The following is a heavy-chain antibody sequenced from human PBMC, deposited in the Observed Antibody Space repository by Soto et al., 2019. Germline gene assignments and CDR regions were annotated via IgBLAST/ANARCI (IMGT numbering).Heavy chain of an antibody. V-gene: IGHV3-23*01. CDR2: ISGSGGST. D-gene: IGHD3-3*01. CDR1: GFTFSSYA. CDR3: AKLPYYDFWSGYSSVGMDV. Sequence: GGSLRLSCAASGFTFSSYAMSWVRQAPGKGLEWVSAISGSGGSTYYADSVKGRFTISRDNSKNTLYLQMNSLRAEDTAVYYCAKLPYYDFWSGYSSVGMDVWGQGTTVTVSS. J-gene: IGHJ6*02.